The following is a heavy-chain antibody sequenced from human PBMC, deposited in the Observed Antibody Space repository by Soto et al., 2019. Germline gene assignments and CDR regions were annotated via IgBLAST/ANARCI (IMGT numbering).Heavy chain of an antibody. J-gene: IGHJ6*04. V-gene: IGHV1-46*01. Sequence: ASVKVSCKASGYTFTSYYMHWGRQAPGQGLEWMGIINPSGGSTSYAQKFQGRGTVTRDTATSTVYMELSSLRSEDTAVYYCATHSSSDDYYYYGMDVWGKGTTVTVSS. CDR3: ATHSSSDDYYYYGMDV. CDR2: INPSGGST. CDR1: GYTFTSYY. D-gene: IGHD6-6*01.